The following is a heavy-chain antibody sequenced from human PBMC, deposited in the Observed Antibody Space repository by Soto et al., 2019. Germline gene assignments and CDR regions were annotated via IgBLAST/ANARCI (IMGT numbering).Heavy chain of an antibody. CDR1: GFTFSTYR. CDR3: ATYYGSGSYFPDHYYYGMDV. Sequence: HPGGSLRLSCAASGFTFSTYRMHWVRQAPGKGLEWVSYISSDSSTISYADSVKGRFTISRDNAKNSLYLQMNSLRAEDTAVYYCATYYGSGSYFPDHYYYGMDVWGQGTTVTVSS. V-gene: IGHV3-48*01. CDR2: ISSDSSTI. D-gene: IGHD3-10*01. J-gene: IGHJ6*02.